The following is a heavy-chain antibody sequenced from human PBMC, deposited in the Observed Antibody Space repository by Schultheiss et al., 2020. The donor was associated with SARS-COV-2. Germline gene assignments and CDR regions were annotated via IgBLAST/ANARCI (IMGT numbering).Heavy chain of an antibody. D-gene: IGHD3-3*01. J-gene: IGHJ5*02. CDR2: INHSGST. V-gene: IGHV4-34*01. Sequence: SETLSLTCAVYGGSFSGYYWSWIRQPPGKGLEWIGEINHSGSTNYNPSLKSRVTISVDTSKNQFSLKLSSVTAADTAVYYCARTSRDTIFGVVTQFDPWGQGTLVTVSS. CDR1: GGSFSGYY. CDR3: ARTSRDTIFGVVTQFDP.